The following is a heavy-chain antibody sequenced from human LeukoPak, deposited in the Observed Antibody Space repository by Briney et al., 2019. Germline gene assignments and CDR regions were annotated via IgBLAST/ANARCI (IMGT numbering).Heavy chain of an antibody. J-gene: IGHJ4*02. Sequence: GGSLRLSCAASGFTFSSYTMHWVRQAPGKGLEWVAVISYDGSNKYYADSVKGRFTISRDNSKNTLYLQMNSLRAEDTAMYYCASTVTTSLVGYWGQGTLVTVSS. D-gene: IGHD4-17*01. CDR1: GFTFSSYT. CDR3: ASTVTTSLVGY. V-gene: IGHV3-30-3*01. CDR2: ISYDGSNK.